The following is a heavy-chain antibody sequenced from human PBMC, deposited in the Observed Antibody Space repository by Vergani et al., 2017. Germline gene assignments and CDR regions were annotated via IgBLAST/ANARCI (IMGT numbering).Heavy chain of an antibody. CDR2: IYTSGAT. CDR3: GRVADFYGLGSRLLDL. Sequence: QVQLQESGPGLVKPSQTLSLTCTVSGGSFSTGGQSWTWLRQSAGEGLEWIGRIYTSGATNYNPSLRSRAIMSVDASKKQFSLKLTSVTAADTAVYYCGRVADFYGLGSRLLDLWGQGILVTVSS. V-gene: IGHV4-61*02. CDR1: GGSFSTGGQS. J-gene: IGHJ5*02. D-gene: IGHD3-10*01.